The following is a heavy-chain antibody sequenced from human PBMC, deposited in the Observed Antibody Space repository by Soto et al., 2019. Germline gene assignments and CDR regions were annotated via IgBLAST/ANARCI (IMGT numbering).Heavy chain of an antibody. Sequence: SETLSLTCTVSGGSISSYYWSWIRQPPGKGLEWIGYIYYSGSTNYNPSLKSRVTISVDTSKNQFSLKLSSVTAADTAVYYCTRHNSGYDPFDYWSQGTLVTVSS. D-gene: IGHD5-12*01. CDR3: TRHNSGYDPFDY. CDR2: IYYSGST. J-gene: IGHJ4*02. V-gene: IGHV4-59*01. CDR1: GGSISSYY.